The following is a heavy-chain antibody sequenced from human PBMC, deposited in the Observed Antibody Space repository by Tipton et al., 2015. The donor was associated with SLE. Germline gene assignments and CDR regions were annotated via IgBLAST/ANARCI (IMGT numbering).Heavy chain of an antibody. V-gene: IGHV4-59*01. CDR3: ARAPTYSSGWFDS. Sequence: TLSLTCTISGDSINSYYWSWIRQPPGKGLEWIGYIYYSGSTNNNPSLKSRVTISVDTSKNQFSLKLTSVTAADTAVYYCARAPTYSSGWFDSWGQGTQVTVSS. D-gene: IGHD6-19*01. J-gene: IGHJ5*01. CDR1: GDSINSYY. CDR2: IYYSGST.